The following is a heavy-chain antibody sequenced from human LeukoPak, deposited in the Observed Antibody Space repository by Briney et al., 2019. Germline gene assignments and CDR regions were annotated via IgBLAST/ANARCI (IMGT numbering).Heavy chain of an antibody. CDR1: GFTFSSYW. V-gene: IGHV3-74*01. Sequence: GGSLRLSCAASGFTFSSYWMNWVRQAPGKGLVWVTRIASDGSSTTYADSVKGRFSISRDNAKNTLYLQMNSLRVEDSAVYYCARGRPHGNDYWGQGTLVTVSS. CDR2: IASDGSST. D-gene: IGHD4-23*01. CDR3: ARGRPHGNDY. J-gene: IGHJ4*02.